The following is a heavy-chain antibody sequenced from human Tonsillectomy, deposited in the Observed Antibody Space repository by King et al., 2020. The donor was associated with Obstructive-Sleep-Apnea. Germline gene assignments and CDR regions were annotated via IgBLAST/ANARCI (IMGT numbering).Heavy chain of an antibody. Sequence: VQLVESGGGLVQPGGSLRLSCEASGFTFSIYAMSWVRQAPGKGLEWVSAIGGSGSSTYYADSVRGTFTISRDNSRNTLYLQMNSLRAEDTAIYYCAKEVASVAGASYFDSWGRGTLVTVSS. D-gene: IGHD6-19*01. CDR3: AKEVASVAGASYFDS. J-gene: IGHJ4*02. V-gene: IGHV3-23*04. CDR1: GFTFSIYA. CDR2: IGGSGSST.